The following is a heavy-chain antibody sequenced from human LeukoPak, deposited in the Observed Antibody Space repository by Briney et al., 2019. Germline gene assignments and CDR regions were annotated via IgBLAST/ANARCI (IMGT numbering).Heavy chain of an antibody. J-gene: IGHJ4*02. CDR2: IYYSGST. CDR1: GDSISSSSYY. CDR3: ARHSNGGCTSTRCHIDY. D-gene: IGHD2-2*01. Sequence: PSETLSLTCTVSGDSISSSSYYWGWIRQPPGQGLGWIGTIYYSGSTYYNSSLKSRVTMSVDTSKNQFSLNLSSVTAADTAVYYCARHSNGGCTSTRCHIDYSGQGTLVTVSS. V-gene: IGHV4-39*01.